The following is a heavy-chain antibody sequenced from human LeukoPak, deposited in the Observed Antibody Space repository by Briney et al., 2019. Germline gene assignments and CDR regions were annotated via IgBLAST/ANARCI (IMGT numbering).Heavy chain of an antibody. D-gene: IGHD2-2*01. CDR1: GYTFTGYY. J-gene: IGHJ5*02. CDR3: ARFKGYCSSTSCYSFDP. Sequence: SVKVSCKASGYTFTGYYMHWVRQAPGQGLEWMGRIIPILGIANYAQKFQGRVTITADKSTSTAYMELSSLRSEDTAVYYCARFKGYCSSTSCYSFDPWGQGTLVTVSS. CDR2: IIPILGIA. V-gene: IGHV1-69*02.